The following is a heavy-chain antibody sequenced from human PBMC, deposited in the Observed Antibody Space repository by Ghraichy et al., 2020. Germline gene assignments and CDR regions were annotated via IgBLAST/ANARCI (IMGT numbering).Heavy chain of an antibody. Sequence: GGSLRLSCAASGFTFSSYAMSWVRQAPGKGLEWVSAISGSGGSTYYADSVKGRFTISRDNSKNTLYLQMNSLRAEDTAVYYCAKATHSSVYYYYMDVWGKGTTVTVSS. CDR1: GFTFSSYA. D-gene: IGHD6-19*01. V-gene: IGHV3-23*01. CDR2: ISGSGGST. J-gene: IGHJ6*03. CDR3: AKATHSSVYYYYMDV.